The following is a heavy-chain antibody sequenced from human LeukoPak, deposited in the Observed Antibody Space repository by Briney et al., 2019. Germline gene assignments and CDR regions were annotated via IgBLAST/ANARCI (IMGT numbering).Heavy chain of an antibody. CDR2: INPNSGGT. CDR1: GYTFTSYD. V-gene: IGHV1-2*02. CDR3: ARVWSPMTTVTGFDY. J-gene: IGHJ4*02. Sequence: GASVKVSCKASGYTFTSYDINWVRQATGQGLEWMGWINPNSGGTNYAQKFQGRVTMTRDTSISTAYMELSRLRSDDTAVYYCARVWSPMTTVTGFDYWGQGTLVTVSS. D-gene: IGHD4-11*01.